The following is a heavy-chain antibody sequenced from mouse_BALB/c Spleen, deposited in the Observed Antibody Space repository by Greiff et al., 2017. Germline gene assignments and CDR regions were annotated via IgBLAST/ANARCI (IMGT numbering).Heavy chain of an antibody. D-gene: IGHD1-1*01. CDR1: GFSLSTYGIG. J-gene: IGHJ4*01. CDR3: ARMRGGTVVAPMDY. CDR2: IWWNDNK. Sequence: QVTLKESGPGILQPSQTLSLTCSFSGFSLSTYGIGVGWIRQPAGKGLEWLAHIWWNDNKYYNTSLKSRLTISKDTSNNQVFLKIASVDTADTATYYCARMRGGTVVAPMDYWGQGTSVTVSS. V-gene: IGHV8-11*01.